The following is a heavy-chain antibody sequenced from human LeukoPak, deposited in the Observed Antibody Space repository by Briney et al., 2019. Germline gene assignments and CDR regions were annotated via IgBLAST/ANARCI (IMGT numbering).Heavy chain of an antibody. V-gene: IGHV5-51*01. D-gene: IGHD5-12*01. CDR2: IYPGDSDT. CDR1: GYSFTTYW. CDR3: ARRGYSGYDFDY. J-gene: IGHJ4*02. Sequence: GESLKISCTGSGYSFTTYWIGWVRQMPGKGLEWMGIIYPGDSDTRYSTSCQGQVTISADKSISTAYLQWSSLRASDPAMYYCARRGYSGYDFDYWGQGTLVTVSS.